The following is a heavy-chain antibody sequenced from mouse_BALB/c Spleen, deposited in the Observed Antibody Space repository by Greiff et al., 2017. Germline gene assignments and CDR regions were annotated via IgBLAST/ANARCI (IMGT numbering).Heavy chain of an antibody. Sequence: EVNVVESGGGLVQPGGSRKLSCAASGFTFSSFGMHWVRQAPEKGLEWVAYISSGSSTIYYADTVKGRFTISRDNPKNTLFLQMTSLRSEDTAMYYCARATNWDGGDYYAMDYWGQGTSVTVSS. J-gene: IGHJ4*01. D-gene: IGHD4-1*01. CDR1: GFTFSSFG. V-gene: IGHV5-17*02. CDR3: ARATNWDGGDYYAMDY. CDR2: ISSGSSTI.